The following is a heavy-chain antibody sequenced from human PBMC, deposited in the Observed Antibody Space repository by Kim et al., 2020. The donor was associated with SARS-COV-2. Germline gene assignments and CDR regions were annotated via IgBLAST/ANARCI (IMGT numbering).Heavy chain of an antibody. CDR2: LSDSGTST. CDR1: GFTFSSHA. D-gene: IGHD1-26*01. CDR3: ASQWELLFSFDY. Sequence: GGSLRLSCAASGFTFSSHAMSWVRQAPGKGLEWVAGLSDSGTSTYYADSVKGRFTVSRDNSNNTLYLQMSSLRADDTAIYYCASQWELLFSFDYWGQGTLFTVSS. V-gene: IGHV3-23*01. J-gene: IGHJ4*02.